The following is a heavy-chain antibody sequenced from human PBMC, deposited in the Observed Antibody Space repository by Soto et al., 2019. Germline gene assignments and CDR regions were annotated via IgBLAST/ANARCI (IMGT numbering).Heavy chain of an antibody. J-gene: IGHJ6*02. CDR2: ISYDGSNK. CDR1: GFTFSSYA. Sequence: QVQLVESGGGVVQPGRSLRLSCAASGFTFSSYAMHWVRQAPGKGLEWVAVISYDGSNKYYADSVKGRFTISRDNSKNTLYLQMNSLRAEDTAVYYCARFPGIAAADYYGMDVWGQGTTVTVSS. CDR3: ARFPGIAAADYYGMDV. V-gene: IGHV3-30-3*01. D-gene: IGHD6-13*01.